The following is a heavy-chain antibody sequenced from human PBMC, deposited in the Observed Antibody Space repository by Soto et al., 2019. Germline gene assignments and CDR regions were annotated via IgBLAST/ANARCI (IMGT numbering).Heavy chain of an antibody. CDR2: ISAYNGNT. D-gene: IGHD3-10*01. V-gene: IGHV1-18*01. CDR1: GYTFTSYG. J-gene: IGHJ6*02. Sequence: ASVKVSCKASGYTFTSYGLSLVRQAPGQGLEWMGWISAYNGNTNYAQKLQGRVTMTTDTSTSTAYMELRSLRSDDTAVYYCARDGGPVLLWFGESDSYGMDVWGQGTTVTVS. CDR3: ARDGGPVLLWFGESDSYGMDV.